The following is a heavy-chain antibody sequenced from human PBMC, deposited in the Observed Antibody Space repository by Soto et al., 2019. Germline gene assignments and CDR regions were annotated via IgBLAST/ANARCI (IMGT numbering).Heavy chain of an antibody. Sequence: QVQLQQWGAGLLKPSETLSLTCAVYGGSFSGYYWSWIRQPPGKGLEWIGEINHSGSTNYNPSLKSRVTISVDTSKNQVSLKLSSVTAADTAVYYCAKPFRGFTYYYGSGFRGDAFDIWGQGTMVTVSS. J-gene: IGHJ3*02. CDR1: GGSFSGYY. CDR3: AKPFRGFTYYYGSGFRGDAFDI. CDR2: INHSGST. D-gene: IGHD3-10*01. V-gene: IGHV4-34*01.